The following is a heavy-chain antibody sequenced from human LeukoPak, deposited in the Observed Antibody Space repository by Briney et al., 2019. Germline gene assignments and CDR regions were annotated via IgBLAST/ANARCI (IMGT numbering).Heavy chain of an antibody. V-gene: IGHV4-59*01. CDR2: IYYSGST. Sequence: SETLSLTCTVSGGSISSYYWSWIRQPPGKGLEWIGYIYYSGSTNYNPSLKSRVTISVDTSKNQFSLKLSSVTAADTAVYYCARVVWFGELCWFDPWGREPWSPSPQ. D-gene: IGHD3-10*01. CDR1: GGSISSYY. J-gene: IGHJ5*02. CDR3: ARVVWFGELCWFDP.